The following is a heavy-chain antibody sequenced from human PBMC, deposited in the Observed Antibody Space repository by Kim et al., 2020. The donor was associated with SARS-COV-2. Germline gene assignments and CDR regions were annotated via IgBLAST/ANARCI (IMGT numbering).Heavy chain of an antibody. Sequence: KGRFTISRDNDKNSLYLQMNSLRAEETAVYYCARGRRDGYKRYYYYGMDVWGQGTTVTVSS. CDR3: ARGRRDGYKRYYYYGMDV. V-gene: IGHV3-11*05. J-gene: IGHJ6*02. D-gene: IGHD5-12*01.